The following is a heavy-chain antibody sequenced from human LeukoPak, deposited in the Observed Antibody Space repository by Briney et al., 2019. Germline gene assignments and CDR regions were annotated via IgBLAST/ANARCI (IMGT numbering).Heavy chain of an antibody. V-gene: IGHV6-1*01. CDR3: AREGVAGDNWFDP. Sequence: SQTLSLTCAISGDSVSSNSASWNWIRQSPSRGLEWLGGTYYRSKWYNDYAVSVKSRITINPDTSKNQFSLQLNSVSPEDTAMYWCAREGVAGDNWFDPWGQGTLVTVSS. J-gene: IGHJ5*02. CDR1: GDSVSSNSAS. D-gene: IGHD6-19*01. CDR2: TYYRSKWYN.